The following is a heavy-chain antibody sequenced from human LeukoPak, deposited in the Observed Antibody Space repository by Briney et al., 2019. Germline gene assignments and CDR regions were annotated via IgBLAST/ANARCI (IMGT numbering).Heavy chain of an antibody. J-gene: IGHJ4*02. CDR2: IHYSGIT. CDR3: ARVYDYGKFDY. Sequence: SETLSLTCTVSGASISSHYWSWIRQPPGRGLGWIGYIHYSGITSYDPSLKSRVTISVDTSKSQLSLNLSSVTAADTAVYYCARVYDYGKFDYWGPGTLVTVSS. D-gene: IGHD4/OR15-4a*01. CDR1: GASISSHY. V-gene: IGHV4-59*11.